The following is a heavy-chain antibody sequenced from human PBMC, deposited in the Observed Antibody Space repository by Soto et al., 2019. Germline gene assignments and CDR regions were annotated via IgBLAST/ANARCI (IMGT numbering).Heavy chain of an antibody. CDR1: GYIFTSYF. V-gene: IGHV5-51*01. D-gene: IGHD5-12*01. CDR2: IYPGDSDT. CDR3: ARGNIRDGYERNDY. Sequence: PGDSLNISCKFSGYIFTSYFIFFVRQMPGKGLEWMGIIYPGDSDTRYSPSFQGQVTISADKSISTAYLQWSSLKASDTDMYYCARGNIRDGYERNDYWGQRTLVTVSS. J-gene: IGHJ4*02.